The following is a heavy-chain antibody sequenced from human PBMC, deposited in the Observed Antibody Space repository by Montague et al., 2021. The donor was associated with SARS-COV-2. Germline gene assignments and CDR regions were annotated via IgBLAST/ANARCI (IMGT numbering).Heavy chain of an antibody. J-gene: IGHJ6*02. CDR3: ARMPYDILTGSGYYGMDV. CDR2: IDWDDDK. Sequence: PALVKPTQTLTLTCTFSGFSLSTSGMCVSWIRQPPGKAPEWLALIDWDDDKYYSTSLKTRLTISKDTSKNQVVLTMTNMDPVDTATYYCARMPYDILTGSGYYGMDVWGQGTTVTASS. D-gene: IGHD3-9*01. CDR1: GFSLSTSGMC. V-gene: IGHV2-70*01.